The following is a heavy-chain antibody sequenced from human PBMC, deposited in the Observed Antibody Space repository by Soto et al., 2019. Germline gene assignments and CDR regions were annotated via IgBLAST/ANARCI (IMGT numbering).Heavy chain of an antibody. J-gene: IGHJ4*02. CDR2: ISGSGSSR. V-gene: IGHV3-23*01. CDR1: GFTFSTYA. Sequence: EVQLLESGGDLVQPGGSLRLSCAASGFTFSTYARSWVRQAPGKGLEWVSAISGSGSSRYYADSAKGRFTISRDNSKNTLFLQLNSLRAEDTAVYYCAKELLRLGESLERYFDYWGPGTLVTVSS. D-gene: IGHD3-10*01. CDR3: AKELLRLGESLERYFDY.